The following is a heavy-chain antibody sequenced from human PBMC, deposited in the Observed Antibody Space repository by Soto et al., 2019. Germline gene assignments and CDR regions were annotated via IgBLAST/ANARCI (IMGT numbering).Heavy chain of an antibody. D-gene: IGHD6-6*01. CDR2: ISGGGGST. Sequence: GGSLRLSCAASGFTFSSYAMGWVRQAPGKGLEWVSAISGGGGSTYYADSVKGRFTISRDNSKNTLYLQMNSLRAEDTAVYYCAKSTSIAARRGFDYWGQGTLVTVSS. CDR3: AKSTSIAARRGFDY. J-gene: IGHJ4*02. V-gene: IGHV3-23*01. CDR1: GFTFSSYA.